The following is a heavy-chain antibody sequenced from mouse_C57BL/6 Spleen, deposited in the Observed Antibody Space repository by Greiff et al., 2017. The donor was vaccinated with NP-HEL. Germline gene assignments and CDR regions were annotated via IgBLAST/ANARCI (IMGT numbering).Heavy chain of an antibody. Sequence: EVQRVESGGDLVKPGGSLKLSCAASGFTFSSYGMSWVRQTPDKRLEWVATISSGGSYTYYPDSVKGRFTISRDNAKNTLYLQMSSLKSEDTAMYYCARVYDYDRAWFAYWGQGTLVTVSA. CDR3: ARVYDYDRAWFAY. CDR2: ISSGGSYT. V-gene: IGHV5-6*01. D-gene: IGHD2-4*01. CDR1: GFTFSSYG. J-gene: IGHJ3*01.